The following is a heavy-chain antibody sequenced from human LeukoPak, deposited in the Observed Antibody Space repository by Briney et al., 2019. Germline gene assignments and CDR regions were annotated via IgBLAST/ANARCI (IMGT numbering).Heavy chain of an antibody. V-gene: IGHV3-30-3*01. CDR3: ARDILAICSSTSCHSFDY. D-gene: IGHD2-2*01. CDR1: GFIFSSYA. J-gene: IGHJ4*02. CDR2: ISYDGSNK. Sequence: PGGSLRLSCAASGFIFSSYAMHWVRQAPGKGQEWVAVISYDGSNKYYADSVKGRFTISRDNSKNTLYLQMNSLRAEDTAVYYCARDILAICSSTSCHSFDYWGQGTLVTVSS.